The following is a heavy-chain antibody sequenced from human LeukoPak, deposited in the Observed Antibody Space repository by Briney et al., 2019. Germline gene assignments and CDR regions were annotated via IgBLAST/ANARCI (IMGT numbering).Heavy chain of an antibody. V-gene: IGHV4-59*01. CDR1: GGSISRYD. CDR2: IYYTGST. Sequence: PLEALSLTCSVSGGSISRYDWSWIRQPPGKGLEWIGYIYYTGSTKYNSSLKSRVIISVDTTQNHFSLKLSSATAADTAVYYCARGGTAAFDYWARESWSPSPQ. CDR3: ARGGTAAFDY. J-gene: IGHJ4*02. D-gene: IGHD6-13*01.